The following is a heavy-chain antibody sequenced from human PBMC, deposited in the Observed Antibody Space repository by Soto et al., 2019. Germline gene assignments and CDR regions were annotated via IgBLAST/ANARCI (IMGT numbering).Heavy chain of an antibody. CDR2: IYYSGST. Sequence: QVQLQESGPGLVKPSQTLSLTCTVSGGSISSGGYYWSWIRQHPGKGLEWIGYIYYSGSTYYNPSLKSRVTISVDTSKNQFALKLSSVTAADTAVYYCAREPVPAANHGMDVWGQGTTVTVSS. V-gene: IGHV4-31*03. J-gene: IGHJ6*02. CDR3: AREPVPAANHGMDV. D-gene: IGHD2-2*01. CDR1: GGSISSGGYY.